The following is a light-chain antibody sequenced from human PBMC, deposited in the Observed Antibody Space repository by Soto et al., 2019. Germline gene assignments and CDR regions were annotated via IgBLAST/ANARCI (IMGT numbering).Light chain of an antibody. V-gene: IGKV3-15*01. J-gene: IGKJ4*01. CDR1: QSVRSN. CDR2: GAS. CDR3: QHHGYLIG. Sequence: EIVMTQSPATLSVSPGERATLSCRASQSVRSNLAWYQQKPGQAPRLLISGASTRATGIPARFSGSGSGTEFTLTISSLQSEDFAVYFCQHHGYLIGFGGGTKLESK.